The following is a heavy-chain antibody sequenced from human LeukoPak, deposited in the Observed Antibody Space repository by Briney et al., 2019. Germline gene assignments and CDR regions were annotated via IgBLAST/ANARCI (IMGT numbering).Heavy chain of an antibody. V-gene: IGHV4-38-2*02. J-gene: IGHJ4*02. CDR2: IYHSGST. D-gene: IGHD3-9*01. Sequence: SETLSLTCAVSGYSISSGYYWGWLRQPPGKGLEWIGSIYHSGSTYYNPSLKSRVTISVDTSKNQFSLKLSSVTAADTAVYYCARDQTLLRYFGYWGQGTLVTVST. CDR1: GYSISSGYY. CDR3: ARDQTLLRYFGY.